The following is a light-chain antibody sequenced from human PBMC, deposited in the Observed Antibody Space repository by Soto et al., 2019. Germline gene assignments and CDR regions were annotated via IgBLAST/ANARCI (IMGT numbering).Light chain of an antibody. CDR1: QSISTN. J-gene: IGKJ3*01. V-gene: IGKV3D-15*01. Sequence: EIVMTQSPATLSVSPGERATLSCRASQSISTNFAWYQQKPGQAPRLLIYGASTRATGIPARFSGSGAGTEFTLTISSLQSEDFAVYYCQQYDDWPPMITFGPGTRVEIK. CDR3: QQYDDWPPMIT. CDR2: GAS.